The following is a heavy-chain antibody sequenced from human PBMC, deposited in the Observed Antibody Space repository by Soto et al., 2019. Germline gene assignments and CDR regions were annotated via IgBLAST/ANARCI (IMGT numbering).Heavy chain of an antibody. CDR1: GYTFTGYY. D-gene: IGHD3-3*01. CDR3: ARGEAGRYDFWSGYLDY. CDR2: INPNSGGI. V-gene: IGHV1-2*04. J-gene: IGHJ4*02. Sequence: ASVKVSCKASGYTFTGYYMHWVRQAPGQGLEWMGWINPNSGGINYAQKFQGWVTMTRDTSISTAYMELSRLRSDDTAVYYCARGEAGRYDFWSGYLDYWGQGTLVTVSS.